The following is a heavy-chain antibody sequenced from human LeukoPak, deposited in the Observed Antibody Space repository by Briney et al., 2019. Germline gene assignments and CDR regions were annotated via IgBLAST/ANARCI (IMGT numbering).Heavy chain of an antibody. CDR3: ATDGGEQLVRGWFDP. J-gene: IGHJ5*02. D-gene: IGHD6-6*01. CDR1: GYTLTELS. Sequence: GASVKVSCKVSGYTLTELSMHWVRQAPGKGLEWMGGFDPEDGETICAQKFQGRVTMTEDTSTDTAYMELSSLRSEDTAVYYCATDGGEQLVRGWFDPWGQGTLVTVSS. CDR2: FDPEDGET. V-gene: IGHV1-24*01.